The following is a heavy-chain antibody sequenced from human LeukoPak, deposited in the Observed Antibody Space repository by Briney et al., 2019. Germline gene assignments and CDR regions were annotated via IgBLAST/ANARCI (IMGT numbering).Heavy chain of an antibody. CDR3: ARDWYSSSYHYYYYMDV. D-gene: IGHD6-6*01. CDR1: GDSVSSNSAA. V-gene: IGHV6-1*01. CDR2: TYYRSKWYN. Sequence: SQTLSLTCAISGDSVSSNSAAWNWIRQSPSRGLEWLGRTYYRSKWYNDYAVSVKSRITINPDTSKNQFSLQLNSVTPEDTAVYYCARDWYSSSYHYYYYMDVWGKGTTVTVSS. J-gene: IGHJ6*03.